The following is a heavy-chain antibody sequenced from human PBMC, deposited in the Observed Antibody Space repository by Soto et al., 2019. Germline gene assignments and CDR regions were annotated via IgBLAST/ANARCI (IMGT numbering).Heavy chain of an antibody. D-gene: IGHD2-15*01. J-gene: IGHJ6*02. CDR1: GFTFSDYY. Sequence: GGSLRLSCAASGFTFSDYYMSWIRQAPGKGLEWVSYISSSSSTIYYADSVKGRFTISRDNAKNSLYLQMNSLRAEDTAVYYCARDFIGGKLVREGDVWGQGTTLTVSS. CDR2: ISSSSSTI. CDR3: ARDFIGGKLVREGDV. V-gene: IGHV3-11*04.